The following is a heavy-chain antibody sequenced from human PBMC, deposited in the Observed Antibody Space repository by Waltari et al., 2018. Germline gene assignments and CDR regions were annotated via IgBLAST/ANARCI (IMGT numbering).Heavy chain of an antibody. CDR1: GFRFSDAW. D-gene: IGHD5-18*01. Sequence: EVQLVEAGGDIVQPGGSLRPSCAASGFRFSDAWMHWVRQVPGKGLVWVSRINSDGSSISYSDSVKGRFTISRDNSKNMLYLQLNSLRAEDTAVYYCARKGGRGYTYGPFYYDSWGQGTLVTVSS. CDR2: INSDGSSI. V-gene: IGHV3-74*01. J-gene: IGHJ4*02. CDR3: ARKGGRGYTYGPFYYDS.